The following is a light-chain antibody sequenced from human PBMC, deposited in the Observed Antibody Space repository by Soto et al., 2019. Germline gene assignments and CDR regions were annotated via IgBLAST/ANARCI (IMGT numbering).Light chain of an antibody. CDR3: QQYNNWPRT. Sequence: EIVMTQSPATLSVSPGERATLSWRASQSVSSNLDWYQQKPGQAPRLLIYGASTRATGIPARFNGSRSGTEFTLTSSSLQSKDFAVYYCQQYNNWPRTFGQGTKVEIK. CDR2: GAS. J-gene: IGKJ1*01. V-gene: IGKV3-15*01. CDR1: QSVSSN.